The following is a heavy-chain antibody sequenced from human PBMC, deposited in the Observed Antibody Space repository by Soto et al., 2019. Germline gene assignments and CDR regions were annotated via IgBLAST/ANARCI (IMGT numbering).Heavy chain of an antibody. CDR2: INHSGST. Sequence: PSETLSLTCAVYGGSFSGYYWSLIRQPPGKGLEWIGEINHSGSTNYNPSLKSRVTISVDTSKNQFSLKLSSVTAADTAVYYCATRVASYLYYFDYWGQGTLVTVSS. J-gene: IGHJ4*02. CDR1: GGSFSGYY. CDR3: ATRVASYLYYFDY. D-gene: IGHD1-26*01. V-gene: IGHV4-34*01.